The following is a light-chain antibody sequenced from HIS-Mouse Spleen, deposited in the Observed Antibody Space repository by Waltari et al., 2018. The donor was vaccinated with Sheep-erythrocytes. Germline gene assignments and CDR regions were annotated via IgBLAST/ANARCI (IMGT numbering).Light chain of an antibody. CDR1: SSDCGGYNY. CDR2: EVS. V-gene: IGLV2-8*01. J-gene: IGLJ1*01. CDR3: SSYAGSNNYV. Sequence: QSALTQPPSASGSPGQSVPISCTGTSSDCGGYNYVSWYQQHPGKAPKPMFYEVSQRPSGVPARFSGSKAGNTASLTVSGLQAEDEADYYCSSYAGSNNYVFGTGTKVTVL.